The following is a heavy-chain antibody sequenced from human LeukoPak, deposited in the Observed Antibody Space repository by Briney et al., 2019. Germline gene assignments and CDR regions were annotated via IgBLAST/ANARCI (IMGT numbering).Heavy chain of an antibody. J-gene: IGHJ4*02. Sequence: SETLSLTCTVSGGSISSYYWSWIRRPPGKGLEWIGYIYYSGSTNYNPSLKSRVTISVDTSKNQFSLKPSSVTAADTAVYYCARHYDSSGYYLYYFDYWGQGTLVTVSS. CDR1: GGSISSYY. V-gene: IGHV4-59*01. D-gene: IGHD3-22*01. CDR2: IYYSGST. CDR3: ARHYDSSGYYLYYFDY.